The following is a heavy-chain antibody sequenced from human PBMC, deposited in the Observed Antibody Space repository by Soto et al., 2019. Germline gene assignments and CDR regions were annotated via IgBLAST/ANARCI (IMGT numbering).Heavy chain of an antibody. J-gene: IGHJ4*02. CDR1: GGSISSSSYY. CDR3: AAPVEMATIFDY. D-gene: IGHD5-12*01. V-gene: IGHV4-39*01. Sequence: LSLTCTVSGGSISSSSYYWGWIRQPPGKGLEWIGSIYYSGSTYYNPSLKSRVTISVDTSKNQFSLKLSSVTAADTAVYYCAAPVEMATIFDYWGQGTLVTVSS. CDR2: IYYSGST.